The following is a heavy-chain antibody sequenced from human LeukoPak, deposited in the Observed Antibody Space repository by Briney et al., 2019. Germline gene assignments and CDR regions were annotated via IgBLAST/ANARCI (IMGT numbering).Heavy chain of an antibody. V-gene: IGHV3-53*01. CDR3: ARDVPEVSAAGVLAS. Sequence: PGGSLTLSCAASGFTVSDNYMSWLRQAPGKGLEWVSVMYSRGDTYYAKSVKGRFTFSRDISKNTLYLQMNALRTQDPPMYYCARDVPEVSAAGVLASWGQGTLVIVSS. J-gene: IGHJ5*02. CDR1: GFTVSDNY. D-gene: IGHD6-13*01. CDR2: MYSRGDT.